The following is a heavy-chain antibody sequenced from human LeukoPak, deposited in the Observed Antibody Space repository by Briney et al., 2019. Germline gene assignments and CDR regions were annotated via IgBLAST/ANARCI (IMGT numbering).Heavy chain of an antibody. D-gene: IGHD4-23*01. Sequence: ASVKVSCKASGYTFTGYYMHWVRQAPGQGLEWMEWISAYNGNTNYAQKLQGRVTMTTDTSTSTAYMELRSLRSDDTAVYYCARGDVATVGFFDYWGQGTLVTVSS. J-gene: IGHJ4*02. CDR3: ARGDVATVGFFDY. V-gene: IGHV1-18*04. CDR1: GYTFTGYY. CDR2: ISAYNGNT.